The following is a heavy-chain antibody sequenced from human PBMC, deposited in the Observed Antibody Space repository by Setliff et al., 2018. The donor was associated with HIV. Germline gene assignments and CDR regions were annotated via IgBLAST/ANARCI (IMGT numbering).Heavy chain of an antibody. CDR3: ARADYDSGTYYFDY. CDR2: VYYSGST. J-gene: IGHJ4*02. Sequence: SETLSLTCSVYGDSIDNYYWSWIRQPPGRALEWIGYVYYSGSTSYNPSLKSRLAMSVDASKNHFSLRLTSVTAADTALYYCARADYDSGTYYFDYWGRGLLVTVSS. V-gene: IGHV4-59*01. CDR1: GDSIDNYY. D-gene: IGHD3-22*01.